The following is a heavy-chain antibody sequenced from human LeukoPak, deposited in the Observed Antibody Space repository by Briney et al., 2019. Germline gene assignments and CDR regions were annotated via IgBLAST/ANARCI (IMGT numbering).Heavy chain of an antibody. CDR1: GFIFSRYA. Sequence: GGSLRLSCTGSGFIFSRYAMVWVRQAPGKGLEWVSAMRDDGGDIRYAGSVKGRFTISRDNSKNTLYLQMNSLRAEDTAVYYCANDPNGDYIGAFDFWGQGTMVTVSS. V-gene: IGHV3-23*01. J-gene: IGHJ3*01. D-gene: IGHD4-17*01. CDR2: MRDDGGDI. CDR3: ANDPNGDYIGAFDF.